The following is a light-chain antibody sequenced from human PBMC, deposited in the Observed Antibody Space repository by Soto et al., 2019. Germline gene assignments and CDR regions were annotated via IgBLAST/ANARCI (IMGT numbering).Light chain of an antibody. J-gene: IGKJ1*01. V-gene: IGKV3-15*01. CDR2: GAS. Sequence: EIVLTQSPDTLSVSPGERATLSCRASQNIGGSLAWYQQKAGQAPRLLFYGASNRATGVPARFSGSGSGTDFTLSISSLQSEDFAVYFCQQYANWWAFGQGTRVEI. CDR3: QQYANWWA. CDR1: QNIGGS.